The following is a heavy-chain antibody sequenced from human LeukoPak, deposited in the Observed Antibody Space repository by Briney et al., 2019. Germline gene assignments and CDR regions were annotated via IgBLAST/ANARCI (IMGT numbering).Heavy chain of an antibody. CDR2: IYPGDSDT. D-gene: IGHD3-10*01. J-gene: IGHJ4*02. CDR1: GYSFTSYW. V-gene: IGHV5-51*01. CDR3: ARPFGEAVETTRGGVDY. Sequence: GESLKISCKGSGYSFTSYWIGWVRQMPGKGLEWMGNIYPGDSDTRYSPSFQGQVTISADKSISTVYLQWSSLKASDTAMYYCARPFGEAVETTRGGVDYWGQGTLVTVTS.